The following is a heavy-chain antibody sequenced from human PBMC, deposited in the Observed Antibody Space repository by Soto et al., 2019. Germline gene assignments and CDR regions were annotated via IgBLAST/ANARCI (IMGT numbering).Heavy chain of an antibody. Sequence: QITLKESGPTLVKPTQTLTLTCTFSGFSLSSTRVAVGWIRQPPGKALEWLALIYWDDDKRYSPFLKSRLTITKDTAKNQVVLTMTNMDPVDTATYYCAHNVVAGLGYYFDDWGQGTLVTVSS. CDR2: IYWDDDK. V-gene: IGHV2-5*02. D-gene: IGHD6-19*01. CDR1: GFSLSSTRVA. CDR3: AHNVVAGLGYYFDD. J-gene: IGHJ4*02.